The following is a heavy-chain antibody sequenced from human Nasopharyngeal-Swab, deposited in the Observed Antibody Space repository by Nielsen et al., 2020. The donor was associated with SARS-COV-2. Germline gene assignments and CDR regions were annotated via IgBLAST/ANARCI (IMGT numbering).Heavy chain of an antibody. CDR3: TTDSAGDYGGFDY. V-gene: IGHV3-15*01. Sequence: GESLKISCAASGFTVSSNYMSWVRQAPGKGLEWVGRIKSKTDGGTTDYAAPVKGRFTISRDDSKNTLYLQMNSLKTEDTAVYYCTTDSAGDYGGFDYWGQGTLVTVSS. J-gene: IGHJ4*02. D-gene: IGHD4-17*01. CDR1: GFTVSSNY. CDR2: IKSKTDGGTT.